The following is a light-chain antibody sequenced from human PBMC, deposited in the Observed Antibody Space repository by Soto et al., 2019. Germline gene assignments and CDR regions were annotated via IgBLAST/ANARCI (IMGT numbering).Light chain of an antibody. CDR2: DVS. Sequence: QSALTQPASVSGSPGQSITISCSGTSSDVGGYNYVSWYQQNPGKAPKVMIYDVSSRPSGVSDRFSGSKSGNPASLTISGLQAEDEDDYSCNSYTGSSTLVFGGGTKLTVL. V-gene: IGLV2-14*01. CDR3: NSYTGSSTLV. J-gene: IGLJ2*01. CDR1: SSDVGGYNY.